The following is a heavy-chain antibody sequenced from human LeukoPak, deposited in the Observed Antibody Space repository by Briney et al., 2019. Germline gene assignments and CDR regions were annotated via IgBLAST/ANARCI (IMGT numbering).Heavy chain of an antibody. CDR1: GFAISGYE. J-gene: IGHJ4*02. V-gene: IGHV3-48*03. CDR3: AGGDEYGDSLVAY. CDR2: ISTTGRTI. Sequence: GGSLRLSCAASGFAISGYEMNWVRQAPGKGLEWISYISTTGRTIYYADSVKGRFTISRDNAKNSLYLQMNSLSAEDTAVYYCAGGDEYGDSLVAYWGQGTLVTVSS. D-gene: IGHD4-17*01.